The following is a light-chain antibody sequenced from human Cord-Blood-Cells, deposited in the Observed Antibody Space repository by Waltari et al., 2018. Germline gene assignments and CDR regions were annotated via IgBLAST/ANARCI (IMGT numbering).Light chain of an antibody. CDR3: QKYNSYSWT. J-gene: IGKJ1*01. CDR2: DAS. Sequence: DIQMTQSPSTLSASVGDRVTITCRASQSISSWLDWYQQKPGKAPKLLIYDASSLESGVPSRFSGSGSGTEFTLTISSLQPDDFATYYCQKYNSYSWTFGQGNKVEIK. CDR1: QSISSW. V-gene: IGKV1-5*01.